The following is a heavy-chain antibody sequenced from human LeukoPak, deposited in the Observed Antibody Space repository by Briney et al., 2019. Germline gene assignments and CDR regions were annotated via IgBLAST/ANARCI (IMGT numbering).Heavy chain of an antibody. CDR2: IYYSGST. CDR1: GGSITSGGYY. Sequence: SETLSLTCTVSGGSITSGGYYWSWLRHHPGKGLEWIGYIYYSGSTNYNPSLKSRVTISVDTSKNQFSLKLSSVTAADTAVYYCARTLDGYNLAFDYWGQGTLVTVSS. J-gene: IGHJ4*02. CDR3: ARTLDGYNLAFDY. D-gene: IGHD5-24*01. V-gene: IGHV4-61*08.